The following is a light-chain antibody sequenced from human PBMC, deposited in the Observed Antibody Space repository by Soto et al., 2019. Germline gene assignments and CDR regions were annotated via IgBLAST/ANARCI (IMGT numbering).Light chain of an antibody. CDR1: SSNIGSYS. J-gene: IGLJ2*01. CDR2: NNS. CDR3: AAWDDSLNGVV. V-gene: IGLV1-44*01. Sequence: QAVVTQPPSASRTPGQRVTISCSGSSSNIGSYSVSWYQQVPGTAPKLLIYNNSQRPSGIPDRFSGSKSGTSASLAISGLQSDDEADYYCAAWDDSLNGVVFGGGTKVTVL.